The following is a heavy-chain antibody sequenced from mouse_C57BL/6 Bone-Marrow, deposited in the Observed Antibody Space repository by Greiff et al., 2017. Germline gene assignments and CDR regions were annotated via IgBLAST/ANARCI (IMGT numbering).Heavy chain of an antibody. J-gene: IGHJ3*01. CDR1: GFNIKDDY. V-gene: IGHV14-4*01. Sequence: EVKVVESGAELVRPGASVKLSCTASGFNIKDDYMHWVKQRPEQGLEWIGWIDPENGDTEYASKFQGKATITADTSSNTAYLQLSSLTSEDTAVYYCTTALYYGSSWFAYWGQGTLVTVSA. D-gene: IGHD1-1*01. CDR2: IDPENGDT. CDR3: TTALYYGSSWFAY.